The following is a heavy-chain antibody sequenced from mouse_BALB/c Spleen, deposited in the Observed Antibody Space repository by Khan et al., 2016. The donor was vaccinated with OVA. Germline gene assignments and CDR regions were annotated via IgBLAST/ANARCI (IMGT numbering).Heavy chain of an antibody. CDR3: VRDGALHRNAGWFAY. D-gene: IGHD2-14*01. V-gene: IGHV1-4*01. CDR2: INPSNGYT. J-gene: IGHJ3*01. Sequence: QVQLKQSGAELARPGASVKMSCTASGYTFTSYTIHWIKLRPGQGLEWIGYINPSNGYTNYNQKFRDKATLTADKSSTTAYMQLSSLTSDDSAVYNCVRDGALHRNAGWFAYWGQGTLVTVSA. CDR1: GYTFTSYT.